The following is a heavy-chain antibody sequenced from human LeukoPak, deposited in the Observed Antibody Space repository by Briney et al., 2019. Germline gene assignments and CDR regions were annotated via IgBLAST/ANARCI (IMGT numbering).Heavy chain of an antibody. CDR2: INPGGTET. V-gene: IGHV3-7*01. Sequence: GGSLRLSCAASGFSLSTYWVAWVRQAPGTGLEWVANINPGGTETYYVEPVKGRFTISRDNAKNLVYLQMNSLRAEDSAVYHCGRFGYVAGVDLWGQGTLVTVSS. CDR3: GRFGYVAGVDL. D-gene: IGHD6-19*01. J-gene: IGHJ4*02. CDR1: GFSLSTYW.